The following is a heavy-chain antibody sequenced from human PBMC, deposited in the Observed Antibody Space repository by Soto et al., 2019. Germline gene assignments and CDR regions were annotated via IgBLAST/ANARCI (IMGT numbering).Heavy chain of an antibody. Sequence: GLEWMGRIIPILGIANYAQKFQGRVTITADKSTSTAYMELSSLRSEDTAVYYCARGTSAHNYYYSYMDVRGKGTTVTVSS. CDR3: ARGTSAHNYYYSYMDV. D-gene: IGHD2-2*01. J-gene: IGHJ6*03. V-gene: IGHV1-69*04. CDR2: IIPILGIA.